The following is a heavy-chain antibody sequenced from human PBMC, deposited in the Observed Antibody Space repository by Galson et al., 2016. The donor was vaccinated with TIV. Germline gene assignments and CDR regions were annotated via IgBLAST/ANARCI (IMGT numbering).Heavy chain of an antibody. Sequence: SLRLSCAASGFAFSLYEMNWVRQAPGKGLEWVSYINGSVNTIYYADSVRGRFTISRDNAKNSLFLQMNSLRADDTAVYYCATADHYDPAAYGLDVWGQGTTVIVSS. D-gene: IGHD3-3*01. CDR3: ATADHYDPAAYGLDV. CDR2: INGSVNTI. CDR1: GFAFSLYE. V-gene: IGHV3-48*03. J-gene: IGHJ6*02.